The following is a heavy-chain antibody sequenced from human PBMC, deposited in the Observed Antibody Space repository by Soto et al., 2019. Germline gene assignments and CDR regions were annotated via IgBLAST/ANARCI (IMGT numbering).Heavy chain of an antibody. J-gene: IGHJ4*02. D-gene: IGHD2-8*01. CDR3: ARGTFRSLRLTVLSPFDY. CDR1: GYTFPCYA. Sequence: GAPMQVSCQASGYTFPCYAIPSVRPAPGKRHQLMGCINPGNSNTKYSQKFQGRVTITRDTSASTAYMELSSLRSEDTAVYYCARGTFRSLRLTVLSPFDYWGQGTLVTVSS. V-gene: IGHV1-3*01. CDR2: INPGNSNT.